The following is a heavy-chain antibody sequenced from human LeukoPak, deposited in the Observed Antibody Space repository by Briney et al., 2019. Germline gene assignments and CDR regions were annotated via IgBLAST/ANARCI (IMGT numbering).Heavy chain of an antibody. CDR3: ARGLVQLWLRDTYYYMDV. Sequence: GGSLRLSCAASGFTFDDYAMNWVRQVPGRGLEWVSGINWNGRITEYADSVKDRFTISRQNTKNSLYLYMNNLGGEDTALYFCARGLVQLWLRDTYYYMDVWGKGTTVTVSS. CDR1: GFTFDDYA. CDR2: INWNGRIT. J-gene: IGHJ6*03. D-gene: IGHD5-18*01. V-gene: IGHV3-20*04.